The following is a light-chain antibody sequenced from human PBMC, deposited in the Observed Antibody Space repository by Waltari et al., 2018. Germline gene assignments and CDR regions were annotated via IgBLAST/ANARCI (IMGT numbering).Light chain of an antibody. V-gene: IGLV2-23*01. J-gene: IGLJ1*01. CDR3: CSYVSNTYV. CDR1: TTDSWPYTL. CDR2: EGT. Sequence: QSALTQPASVSGSPGQSITISCTGTTTDSWPYTLVSWYQQHPGKAPKLIIFEGTKRPSGVSNRFFASKSGNTASLTISGLQADDEADYHCCSYVSNTYVFGTGTKVTVL.